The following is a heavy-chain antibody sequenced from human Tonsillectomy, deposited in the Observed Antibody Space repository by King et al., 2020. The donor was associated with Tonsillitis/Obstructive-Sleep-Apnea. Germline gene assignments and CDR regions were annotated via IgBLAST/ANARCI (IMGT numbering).Heavy chain of an antibody. CDR1: GYRFTTYW. D-gene: IGHD6-13*01. Sequence: VQLVQSGAEVKKPGESLKISCKGSGYRFTTYWIGWVRQMPGKGLEWMGIIYPGDSYTRYRPSFQGQVTISADKSISTAYLQWSSLKASDTAMYYCAKLRGEYSRSWWPLGDTYFDLWGRGTLVTVSS. V-gene: IGHV5-51*03. CDR3: AKLRGEYSRSWWPLGDTYFDL. J-gene: IGHJ2*01. CDR2: IYPGDSYT.